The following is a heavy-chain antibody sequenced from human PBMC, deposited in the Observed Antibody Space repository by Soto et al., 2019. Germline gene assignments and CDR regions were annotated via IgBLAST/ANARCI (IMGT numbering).Heavy chain of an antibody. Sequence: PSETLSLTCPVSGGSISSGDYYWSWIRQPPGKGLEWIGYIYYSGSTYYNPSLKSRVTTSVDTSKNQFSLKLSSVTAADTAVYYCARSQWELLGLDYWGQGTLVTVSS. CDR1: GGSISSGDYY. CDR3: ARSQWELLGLDY. D-gene: IGHD1-26*01. CDR2: IYYSGST. J-gene: IGHJ4*02. V-gene: IGHV4-30-4*01.